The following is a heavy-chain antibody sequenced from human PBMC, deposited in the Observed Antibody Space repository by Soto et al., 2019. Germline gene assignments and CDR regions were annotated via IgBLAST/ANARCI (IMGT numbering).Heavy chain of an antibody. CDR2: FDPEDGET. Sequence: SVKVSCKVSGYTLTELSMHWVRQAPGKGLEWMGGFDPEDGETIYAQKFQGRVTMTEDTSTDTAYMELSSLRSEDTAVYYCATYPKPVTIRLARGHGMDVWGQGTTVTVSS. J-gene: IGHJ6*02. D-gene: IGHD3-16*01. CDR3: ATYPKPVTIRLARGHGMDV. CDR1: GYTLTELS. V-gene: IGHV1-24*01.